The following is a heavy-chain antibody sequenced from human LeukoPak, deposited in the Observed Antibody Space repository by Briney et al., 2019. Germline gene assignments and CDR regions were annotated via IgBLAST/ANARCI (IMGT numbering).Heavy chain of an antibody. D-gene: IGHD3-3*01. CDR3: ARHGHDFTLDY. CDR1: GYSISSGSY. J-gene: IGHJ4*02. Sequence: SETLSLTCAVSGYSISSGSYWGCIRQPPGKGLEWIGSIYHSGSTYYNPSLKSRVTISVDTSKNQFSLKLSSVTAADTAVYYCARHGHDFTLDYWGQGTLVTVSS. V-gene: IGHV4-38-2*01. CDR2: IYHSGST.